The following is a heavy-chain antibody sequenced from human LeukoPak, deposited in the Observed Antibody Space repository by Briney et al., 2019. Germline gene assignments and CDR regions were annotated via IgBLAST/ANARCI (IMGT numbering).Heavy chain of an antibody. CDR3: ARETYCSGGSCYPT. D-gene: IGHD2-15*01. J-gene: IGHJ5*02. CDR1: GDSISTSNSY. Sequence: SETLSLTCTVSGDSISTSNSYWGWIRQPPGKGLEWIGSIYYSGSTYYNPSLKSRVTISVDTSKNQFSLKLSSVTAADTAVYYCARETYCSGGSCYPTWGQGTLVTVSS. V-gene: IGHV4-39*07. CDR2: IYYSGST.